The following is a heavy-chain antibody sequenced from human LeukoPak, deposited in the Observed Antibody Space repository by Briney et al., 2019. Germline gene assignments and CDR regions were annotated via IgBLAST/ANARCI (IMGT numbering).Heavy chain of an antibody. CDR3: ARDLRPRYYFDY. Sequence: GGSLRLSCAASGFTVSSNYMSWVRQAPGKGLEWVSVIFSGGNTNYADSVKGRFTISRDNSKNTPYLQMNSLRGDDTAVYYCARDLRPRYYFDYWGQGTLVTVSS. D-gene: IGHD5-24*01. J-gene: IGHJ4*02. CDR1: GFTVSSNY. V-gene: IGHV3-66*01. CDR2: IFSGGNT.